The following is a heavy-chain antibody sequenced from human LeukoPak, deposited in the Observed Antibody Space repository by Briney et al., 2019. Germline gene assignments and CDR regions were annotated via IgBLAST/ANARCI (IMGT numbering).Heavy chain of an antibody. V-gene: IGHV3-30*03. CDR3: ARDNRPISGSYSNWFDP. CDR2: ISYDGSNK. J-gene: IGHJ5*02. D-gene: IGHD1-26*01. Sequence: GGSLRLSCAASGFTFSSYGMHWVRQAPGKGLEWVAVISYDGSNKYYADSVKGRFTISRDNSKNTLYLQMNSLRAEDTAVYYCARDNRPISGSYSNWFDPWGQGTLVTVSS. CDR1: GFTFSSYG.